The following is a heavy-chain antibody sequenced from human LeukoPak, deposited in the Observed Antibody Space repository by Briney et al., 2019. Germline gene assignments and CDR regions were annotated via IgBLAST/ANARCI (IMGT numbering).Heavy chain of an antibody. Sequence: ASVKVSCKASGYTFSNYDINWVRRATGQGLEWMGWMNPSSGNTGYAQKFQGRVTMTWSTSMTTAYMKLSSLRSEDTAMYYCTRAWSGGSDAFDIWGQGTMVTVSS. CDR2: MNPSSGNT. J-gene: IGHJ3*02. D-gene: IGHD3-3*01. CDR1: GYTFSNYD. CDR3: TRAWSGGSDAFDI. V-gene: IGHV1-8*01.